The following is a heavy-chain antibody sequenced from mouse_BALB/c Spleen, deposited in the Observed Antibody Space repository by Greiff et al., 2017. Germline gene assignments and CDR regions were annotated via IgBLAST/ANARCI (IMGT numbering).Heavy chain of an antibody. CDR3: ARDYGSSYRWYFDV. Sequence: EVQLVESGPGLVKPSQSLSLTCTVTGYSITSDYAWNWIRQFPGNKLEWMGYISYSGSTSYNPSLKSRISITRDTSKNQFFLQLNSVTTEDTATYYCARDYGSSYRWYFDVWGAGTTVTVSS. CDR1: GYSITSDYA. D-gene: IGHD1-1*01. CDR2: ISYSGST. J-gene: IGHJ1*01. V-gene: IGHV3-2*02.